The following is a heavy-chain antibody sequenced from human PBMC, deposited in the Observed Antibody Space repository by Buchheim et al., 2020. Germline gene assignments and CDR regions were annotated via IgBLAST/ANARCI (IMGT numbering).Heavy chain of an antibody. CDR1: GFTFSSFC. J-gene: IGHJ6*02. V-gene: IGHV3-7*01. CDR2: IKQDESEK. CDR3: ARDRVATYYNYYYYGMDV. Sequence: EVQLVESGGNLVQPGGSLRLSCAASGFTFSSFCMSWVRQAPGKGLEWVANIKQDESEKYYVDSVKGRFTTSRDNAKKTLYLQMNSLRAEDTAVYYCARDRVATYYNYYYYGMDVWGQGTT. D-gene: IGHD5-12*01.